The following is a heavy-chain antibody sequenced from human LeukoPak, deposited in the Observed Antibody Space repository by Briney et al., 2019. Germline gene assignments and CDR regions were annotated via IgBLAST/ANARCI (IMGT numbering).Heavy chain of an antibody. CDR2: IKEDGSET. Sequence: SGGSLRLSCAASGYTFSTYCMTWVRQAPVKGLEWVANIKEDGSETSYVDSVRGRFTISRDNAKNSLFLQMSSLRDEDTAIYYCARGPGATITTWIGYWGQGTLVTVSS. CDR3: ARGPGATITTWIGY. J-gene: IGHJ4*02. D-gene: IGHD5-24*01. CDR1: GYTFSTYC. V-gene: IGHV3-7*01.